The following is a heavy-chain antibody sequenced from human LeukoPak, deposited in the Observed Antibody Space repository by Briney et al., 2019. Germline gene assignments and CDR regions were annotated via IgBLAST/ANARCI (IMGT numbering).Heavy chain of an antibody. CDR2: IKQDGSEK. J-gene: IGHJ4*02. CDR3: ARDFLSSGWYDKSSYYFDY. Sequence: GGSLRLSCAASGFTFDDYGMSWVRQAPGKGLEWVANIKQDGSEKYYVDSVKGRFTISRDNAKNSLYLQMNSLRAEDTAVYYCARDFLSSGWYDKSSYYFDYWGQGTLVTVSS. CDR1: GFTFDDYG. V-gene: IGHV3-7*01. D-gene: IGHD6-19*01.